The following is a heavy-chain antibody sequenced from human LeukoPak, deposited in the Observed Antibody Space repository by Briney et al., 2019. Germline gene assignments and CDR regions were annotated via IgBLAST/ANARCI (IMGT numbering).Heavy chain of an antibody. CDR3: AKYSDSTGAHYFDY. D-gene: IGHD2/OR15-2a*01. J-gene: IGHJ4*02. Sequence: PGGSLRLSCAASGFTFSSYAMSWVRQAPGKGLEWVSAISGGGGSTYYADSVKGRFTISRDNSKNTLSLQMNSLRVEDTALYYCAKYSDSTGAHYFDYWGQGTLVTVSS. CDR1: GFTFSSYA. CDR2: ISGGGGST. V-gene: IGHV3-23*01.